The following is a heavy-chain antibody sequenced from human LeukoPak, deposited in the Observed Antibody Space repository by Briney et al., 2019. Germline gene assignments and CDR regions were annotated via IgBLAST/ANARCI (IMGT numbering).Heavy chain of an antibody. Sequence: GSLRLSCAASGFTFSSYAMHWVRQAPGKGLEWVAVISYDGSNKYYADSVKGRFTISRDNSKNTLYLQMNSLRAEDTAVYYCAKKSPPYGDYGSYWGQGTLVTVSS. CDR2: ISYDGSNK. D-gene: IGHD4-17*01. V-gene: IGHV3-30-3*02. CDR1: GFTFSSYA. J-gene: IGHJ4*02. CDR3: AKKSPPYGDYGSY.